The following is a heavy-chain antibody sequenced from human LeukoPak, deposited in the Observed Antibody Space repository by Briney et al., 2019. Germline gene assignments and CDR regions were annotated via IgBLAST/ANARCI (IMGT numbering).Heavy chain of an antibody. CDR3: ARSHYYDSSGYPAN. CDR1: GGTFSSYA. Sequence: ASVKVSCKASGGTFSSYAISWVRQATGQGLEWMGWMNPNSGNTGYAQKFQGRVTMTRNTSISTAYMELSSLRSEDTAVYYCARSHYYDSSGYPANWGQGTLVTVSS. V-gene: IGHV1-8*02. CDR2: MNPNSGNT. D-gene: IGHD3-22*01. J-gene: IGHJ4*02.